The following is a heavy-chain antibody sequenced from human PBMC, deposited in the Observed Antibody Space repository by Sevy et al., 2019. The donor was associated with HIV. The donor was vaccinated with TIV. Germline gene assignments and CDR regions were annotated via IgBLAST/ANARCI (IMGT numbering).Heavy chain of an antibody. CDR2: INQDGSKN. Sequence: GGSLRLSCAASGFTFSGYWMSWVRQVPGKGLQWVANINQDGSKNEFVDSVKGRFTISRDNPKNSVYLQMNRLRAEDTAVYYCAREGAGGFDYWGQGTLVTVSS. V-gene: IGHV3-7*01. J-gene: IGHJ4*02. D-gene: IGHD2-15*01. CDR1: GFTFSGYW. CDR3: AREGAGGFDY.